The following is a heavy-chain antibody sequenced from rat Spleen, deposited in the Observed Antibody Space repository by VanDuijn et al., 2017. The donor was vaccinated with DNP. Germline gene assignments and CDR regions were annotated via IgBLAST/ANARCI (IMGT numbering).Heavy chain of an antibody. J-gene: IGHJ2*01. CDR3: ERQNGVYFDY. CDR1: GFTFSDYN. V-gene: IGHV5-22*01. CDR2: IGYEGSST. D-gene: IGHD4-3*01. Sequence: EVQLVESGGGLVQPGRSLKLSCAASGFTFSDYNMSWVCQAPKKGLEWVASIGYEGSSTYYGDSVKGRFTISRDKAISTLYLQMNSLKSEDTATYYFERQNGVYFDYWGQGVMVTVSS.